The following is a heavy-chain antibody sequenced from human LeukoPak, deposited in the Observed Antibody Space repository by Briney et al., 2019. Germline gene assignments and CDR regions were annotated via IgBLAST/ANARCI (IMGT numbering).Heavy chain of an antibody. J-gene: IGHJ5*02. CDR2: INPNSGGT. D-gene: IGHD3-10*01. CDR3: ARGPLRGVRQKNWFDP. Sequence: ASVKVSCKASGSTFTDYYMHWVRQAPGQGLEWMGWINPNSGGTNYAQKFQGRVTMTRDTSISTAYMELSRLRSEDTAVYYCARGPLRGVRQKNWFDPWGQGTLVTVSS. CDR1: GSTFTDYY. V-gene: IGHV1-2*02.